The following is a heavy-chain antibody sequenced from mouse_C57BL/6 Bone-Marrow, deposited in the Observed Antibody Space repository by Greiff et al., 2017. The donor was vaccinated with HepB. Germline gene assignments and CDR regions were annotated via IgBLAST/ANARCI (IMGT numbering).Heavy chain of an antibody. CDR1: GFSLTSYG. J-gene: IGHJ3*01. CDR3: AKLRYYGSSYWFAY. CDR2: IWGGGST. V-gene: IGHV2-9*01. D-gene: IGHD1-1*01. Sequence: VKLKESGPGLVAPSQSLSITCTVSGFSLTSYGVDWVRQPPGKGLEWLGVIWGGGSTNYNSALMSRLSISKDNSKSQVFLKMNSLQTDDTAMYYCAKLRYYGSSYWFAYWGQGTLVTVSA.